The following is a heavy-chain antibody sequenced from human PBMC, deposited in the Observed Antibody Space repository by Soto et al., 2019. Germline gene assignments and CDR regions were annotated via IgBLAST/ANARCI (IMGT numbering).Heavy chain of an antibody. D-gene: IGHD5-12*01. CDR2: VKTTSERGTT. J-gene: IGHJ4*02. CDR3: TTAGTRVGYTGSY. V-gene: IGHV3-15*06. Sequence: GGSLRLSCAASGFNFRDAWMSWVRQIPGKGLEWVGRVKTTSERGTTNYAAPVLGRFTVSRDDSKNTLYLQMDALRAEDTAVYYCTTAGTRVGYTGSYWGQGTQVTVSS. CDR1: GFNFRDAW.